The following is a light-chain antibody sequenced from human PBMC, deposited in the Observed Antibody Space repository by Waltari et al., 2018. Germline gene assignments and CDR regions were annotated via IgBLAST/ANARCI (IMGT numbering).Light chain of an antibody. CDR2: EAT. J-gene: IGLJ3*02. V-gene: IGLV2-14*01. CDR1: RRDVGGCNY. CDR3: SSYASSNFLV. Sequence: QSALSQPASVSGSPGQPITISYPPLRRDVGGCNYVPWYQQNPGKAPNTVIFEATTRPSGVSIRFSGSTSGNTASLTISGLQAEDEADYYCSSYASSNFLVFGGGTKVTVL.